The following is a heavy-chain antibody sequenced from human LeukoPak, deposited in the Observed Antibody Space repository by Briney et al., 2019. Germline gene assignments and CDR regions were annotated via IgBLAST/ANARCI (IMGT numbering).Heavy chain of an antibody. CDR3: ARDSNLMTTLTYNWFDP. CDR1: GGSISSYY. J-gene: IGHJ5*02. CDR2: IYYSGST. Sequence: PSETLSLTCTVSGGSISSYYWTWIRQPPGKGLEWIGSIYYSGSTYYNPSLKSRVTISVDTSKNQFSLKLSSVTAADTAVYYCARDSNLMTTLTYNWFDPWGQGTLVTVSS. D-gene: IGHD4-11*01. V-gene: IGHV4-39*07.